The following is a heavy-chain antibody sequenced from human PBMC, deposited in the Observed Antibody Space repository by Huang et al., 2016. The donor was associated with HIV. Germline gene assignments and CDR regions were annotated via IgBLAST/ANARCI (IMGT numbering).Heavy chain of an antibody. Sequence: VQLIESGGGVVQPGKSLRLSCATSGFILSNYGMHGVRQAPGKGLKWVAFIRNDGMKKNYADSVRGRFTVGRDNGKNTLFLQMRSLGVDDTAVYYCARGDYYDSSGYHPGYFDYWGQGILVTVSS. CDR3: ARGDYYDSSGYHPGYFDY. CDR1: GFILSNYG. J-gene: IGHJ4*02. D-gene: IGHD3-22*01. CDR2: IRNDGMKK. V-gene: IGHV3-33*04.